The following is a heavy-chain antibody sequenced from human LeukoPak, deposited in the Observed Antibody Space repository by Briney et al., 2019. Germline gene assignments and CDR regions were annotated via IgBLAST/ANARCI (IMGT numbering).Heavy chain of an antibody. D-gene: IGHD3-22*01. CDR2: ISGSGGST. CDR3: AKSSYYDTSGSYREYYFDY. CDR1: RFAFSNYG. J-gene: IGHJ4*02. V-gene: IGHV3-23*01. Sequence: GGSLRLSCAVSRFAFSNYGMSWVRQAPGKGLEWVSAISGSGGSTYYADSVKGRFTISRDNSKNTLYLQMNSLRAEDTALYYCAKSSYYDTSGSYREYYFDYWGQGALVTVSS.